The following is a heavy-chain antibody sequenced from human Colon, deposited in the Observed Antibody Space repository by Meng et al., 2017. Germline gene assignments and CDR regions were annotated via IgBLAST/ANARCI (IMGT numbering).Heavy chain of an antibody. Sequence: VQLVQARAEVKKPGSSVRVSCKASGGTFSSYAISWVRQAPGQGLEWMGGIIPIFGPANYAQKFQGRVTISADESTSTAYMELSSLRSEDTAVYYCASGYSSSPKLDYWGQGTLVTVSS. D-gene: IGHD6-13*01. CDR3: ASGYSSSPKLDY. V-gene: IGHV1-69*01. CDR2: IIPIFGPA. CDR1: GGTFSSYA. J-gene: IGHJ4*02.